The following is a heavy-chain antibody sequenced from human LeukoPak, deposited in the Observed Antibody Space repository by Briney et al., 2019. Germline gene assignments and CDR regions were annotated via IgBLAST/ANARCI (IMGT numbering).Heavy chain of an antibody. D-gene: IGHD6-6*01. CDR1: GGSISSGDYY. Sequence: PSETLSLTCTVSGGSISSGDYYWSWIRQPPGKGLEWIGYIYYSGSTYYNPSLKSRVNISVDTSKNQFSLKLSSVTAADTAVYYCARGTYSSSSHWFDPWGQGTLVTVSS. V-gene: IGHV4-30-4*01. J-gene: IGHJ5*02. CDR3: ARGTYSSSSHWFDP. CDR2: IYYSGST.